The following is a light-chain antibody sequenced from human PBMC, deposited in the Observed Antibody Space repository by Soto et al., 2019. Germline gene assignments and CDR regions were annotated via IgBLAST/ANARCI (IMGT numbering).Light chain of an antibody. V-gene: IGKV3-20*01. CDR3: QQYFSSRT. J-gene: IGKJ1*01. CDR2: GGS. Sequence: EIVLTQSPATRSLSPGERATLSCRASEFVTSTYLAWYQQKSGQAPRLLIYGGSNRATGIPDRFRGSGSGTDFTLTISRLEPEDFAVYYFQQYFSSRTFGQGTKVEIK. CDR1: EFVTSTY.